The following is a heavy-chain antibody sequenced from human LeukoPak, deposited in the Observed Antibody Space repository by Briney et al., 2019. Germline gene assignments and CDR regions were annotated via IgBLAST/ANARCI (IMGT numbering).Heavy chain of an antibody. CDR2: IHRSGSP. V-gene: IGHV4-4*02. J-gene: IGHJ4*02. Sequence: SETLSLTCTVSLDSTTSNFWSWVRQPPEKGLEWIGEIHRSGSPNYNPSLQSRVTISIDRSRNQIVLELSSVTAADTAVYYCAREILGGFNPGAYWGQGTLVTVSS. CDR3: AREILGGFNPGAY. D-gene: IGHD1-14*01. CDR1: LDSTTSNF.